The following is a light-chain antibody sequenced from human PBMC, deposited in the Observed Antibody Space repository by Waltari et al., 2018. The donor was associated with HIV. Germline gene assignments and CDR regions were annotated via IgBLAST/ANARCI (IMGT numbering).Light chain of an antibody. V-gene: IGKV1-39*01. J-gene: IGKJ1*01. CDR3: QHTYRTPS. CDR2: AAS. Sequence: DIPLTQSPSSLAASVGERVTITCRASQRIGKFLNWYQHKPGKAPSLLIFAASSLHSGVPSRFIGSGSGTDFTLTITGLQPEDFATYYCQHTYRTPSFGQGTTVEVK. CDR1: QRIGKF.